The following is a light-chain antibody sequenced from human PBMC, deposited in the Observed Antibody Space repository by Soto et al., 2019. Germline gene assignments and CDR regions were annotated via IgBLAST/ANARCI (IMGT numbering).Light chain of an antibody. CDR3: QQYNPYSPWT. J-gene: IGKJ1*01. CDR2: KAS. Sequence: DIQMTQSPSTLSASVVDRVTITCRASQSITGWLAWFQQKPGKAPKLLISKASSLQNGVPSRFSGSGSGTDFTLTISSLQPDDFATYYCQQYNPYSPWTFGQGTKVDIK. V-gene: IGKV1-5*03. CDR1: QSITGW.